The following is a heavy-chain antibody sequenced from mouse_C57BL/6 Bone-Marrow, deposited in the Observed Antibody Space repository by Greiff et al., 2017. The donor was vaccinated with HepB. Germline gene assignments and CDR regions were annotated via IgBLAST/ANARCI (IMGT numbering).Heavy chain of an antibody. CDR1: GYTFTDYY. D-gene: IGHD1-1*01. CDR2: IYPGSGNT. Sequence: VQLQESGPELVKPGASVKISCKASGYTFTDYYINWVKQRPGQGLEWIGWIYPGSGNTKYNEKFKGKATLTVDTSSSTAYMQLSSLNSEDSAVYFCASARGDYGSSPYAMDYWGQGTSVTVSS. CDR3: ASARGDYGSSPYAMDY. J-gene: IGHJ4*01. V-gene: IGHV1-84*01.